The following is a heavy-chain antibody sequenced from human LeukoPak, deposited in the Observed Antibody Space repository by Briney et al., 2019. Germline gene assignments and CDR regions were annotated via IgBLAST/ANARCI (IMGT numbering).Heavy chain of an antibody. Sequence: PGGCLRLSCAASGFTFSSYWMSWVRPAPGKGLEWVSYIGSSSTYTNYADSVKGRFTISRDNAKNSLYLQMNSLRAEDTAVYYCARDHWKDRGDYYNGMDVWGQGTTVTVSS. J-gene: IGHJ6*02. CDR1: GFTFSSYW. D-gene: IGHD1-1*01. V-gene: IGHV3-11*05. CDR3: ARDHWKDRGDYYNGMDV. CDR2: IGSSSTYT.